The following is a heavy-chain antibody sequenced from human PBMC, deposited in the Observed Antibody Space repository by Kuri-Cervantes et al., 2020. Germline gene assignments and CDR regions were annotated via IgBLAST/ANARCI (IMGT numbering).Heavy chain of an antibody. V-gene: IGHV1-46*01. D-gene: IGHD6-13*01. J-gene: IGHJ6*02. CDR1: GYTFTSYY. CDR2: INPSGGST. Sequence: ASVKVSCKASGYTFTSYYMHWVRQAPGQGLEWMGIINPSGGSTSYAQKFQGRVTMTRDTSTSTVYMELSSLRSEDTAVYYCARDEGGAAAGTYYYYGMDVWGQGTTVTVSS. CDR3: ARDEGGAAAGTYYYYGMDV.